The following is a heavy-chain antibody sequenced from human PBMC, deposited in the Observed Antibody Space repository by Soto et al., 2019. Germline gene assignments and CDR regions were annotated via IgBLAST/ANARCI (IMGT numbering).Heavy chain of an antibody. J-gene: IGHJ4*02. Sequence: QVQLVQSGAEVKKPGASVKVSCKASGYAFTDYDINWVRQATGQGLEWMGWINTKSGNRGYAQQFQGRVIMTSSTSITTAYMELSGLRSDDTAVYYCVRVYGAIDYWGQGTLVTVSS. D-gene: IGHD4-17*01. CDR3: VRVYGAIDY. CDR2: INTKSGNR. V-gene: IGHV1-8*01. CDR1: GYAFTDYD.